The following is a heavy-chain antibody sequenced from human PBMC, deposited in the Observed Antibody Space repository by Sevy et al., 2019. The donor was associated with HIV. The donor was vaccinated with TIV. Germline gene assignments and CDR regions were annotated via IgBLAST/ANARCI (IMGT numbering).Heavy chain of an antibody. CDR2: ISSSSSTI. Sequence: GGSLRLSCAASGFTFSSYSMNWVRQAPGKGLEWVSYISSSSSTIYYADSVKGRFTISRDNAKNSLYLQMNSLRAEDTAVYYCARDPRYCSGGSCYSFDYWGQGTLVTVSS. CDR3: ARDPRYCSGGSCYSFDY. CDR1: GFTFSSYS. J-gene: IGHJ4*02. D-gene: IGHD2-15*01. V-gene: IGHV3-48*01.